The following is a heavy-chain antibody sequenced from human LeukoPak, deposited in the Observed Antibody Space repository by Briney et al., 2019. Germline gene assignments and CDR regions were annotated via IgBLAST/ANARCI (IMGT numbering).Heavy chain of an antibody. V-gene: IGHV4-30-2*01. CDR3: ARVYSSSSFCY. Sequence: SQTLSLTCTVSGGSISSGGYYWSWIRQPPGKGLEWIGYIYHSGSTYYNPSLKSRVTISVDRSKNQFSLKLSSVTAADTAVYYCARVYSSSSFCYWGQGTLVTVSS. J-gene: IGHJ4*02. CDR1: GGSISSGGYY. D-gene: IGHD6-13*01. CDR2: IYHSGST.